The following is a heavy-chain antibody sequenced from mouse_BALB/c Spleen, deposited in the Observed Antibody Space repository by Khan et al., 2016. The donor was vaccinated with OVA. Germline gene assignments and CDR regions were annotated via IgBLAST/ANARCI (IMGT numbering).Heavy chain of an antibody. D-gene: IGHD2-14*01. CDR3: ARAYYWYDGYYAMDY. J-gene: IGHJ4*01. V-gene: IGHV2-6-4*01. Sequence: QVQLKESGPGLVAPSQSLSITCIVSGFSLSRYNIHWVRQPPGKGLEWLGMIWGGGSTDSNSALKSRLSISKDNSKGQVFLKMHSLQTDDTAMYYCARAYYWYDGYYAMDYWGQGISVTVSS. CDR1: GFSLSRYN. CDR2: IWGGGST.